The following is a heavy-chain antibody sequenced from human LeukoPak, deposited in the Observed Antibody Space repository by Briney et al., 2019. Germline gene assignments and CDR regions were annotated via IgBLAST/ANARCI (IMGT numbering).Heavy chain of an antibody. D-gene: IGHD2-8*01. J-gene: IGHJ6*02. CDR2: IWYDGSNK. V-gene: IGHV3-33*01. CDR3: ARDRPQSIGYCTNGVWGCGMDV. Sequence: PGRSLRLSCAASGFTFSSYGMHWVRQAPGKGLEWVAVIWYDGSNKYYADSVKGRFTISRDNSKNTLYLQMNSLRAEDTAVYYCARDRPQSIGYCTNGVWGCGMDVWGRGTTVTVSS. CDR1: GFTFSSYG.